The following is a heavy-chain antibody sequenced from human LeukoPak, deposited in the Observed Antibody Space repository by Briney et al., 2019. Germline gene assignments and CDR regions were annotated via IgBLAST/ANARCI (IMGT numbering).Heavy chain of an antibody. D-gene: IGHD2-21*01. V-gene: IGHV3-30*02. CDR3: CGDFDY. Sequence: GGSLRLSCAASGITFNSYGMHWVRQAPDKGLEWVAFIRYDGSNEYYVDSVKGRFTISRDNSKNTLYLQMNSLRGEDTAVYYCCGDFDYWDQGTLVTVSS. CDR1: GITFNSYG. J-gene: IGHJ4*02. CDR2: IRYDGSNE.